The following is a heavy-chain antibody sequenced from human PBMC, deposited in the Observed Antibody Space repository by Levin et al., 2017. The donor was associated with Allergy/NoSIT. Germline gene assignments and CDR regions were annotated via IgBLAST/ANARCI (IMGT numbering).Heavy chain of an antibody. Sequence: SETLSLTCAVYGGSFSDYYWSWIRQPPGKGLEWIGEINHSGSTDYNPSLKSRVTISVDTSKNQFSLKLSSVTAADTAVYYCARGPGGDGHNLGYWGQGTLVTVSS. V-gene: IGHV4-34*01. J-gene: IGHJ4*02. CDR1: GGSFSDYY. D-gene: IGHD5-24*01. CDR2: INHSGST. CDR3: ARGPGGDGHNLGY.